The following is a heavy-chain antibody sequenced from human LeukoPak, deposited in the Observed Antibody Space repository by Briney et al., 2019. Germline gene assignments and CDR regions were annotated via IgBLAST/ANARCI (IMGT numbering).Heavy chain of an antibody. Sequence: PSETLSLTCTVSGGSISSGSYYWSWIRQPAGKGLEWIGRIYTSGSTNYNPSLKSRVTISVDTSKNQFSLKLSSVTAADTAVYYCARAPIAGSGAFDIWGQGTMVTASS. CDR3: ARAPIAGSGAFDI. D-gene: IGHD6-13*01. CDR2: IYTSGST. CDR1: GGSISSGSYY. J-gene: IGHJ3*02. V-gene: IGHV4-61*02.